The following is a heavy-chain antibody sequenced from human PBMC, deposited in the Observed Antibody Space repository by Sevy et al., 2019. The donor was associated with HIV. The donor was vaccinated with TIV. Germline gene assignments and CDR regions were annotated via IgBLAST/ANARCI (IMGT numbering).Heavy chain of an antibody. Sequence: SQTLSLTCTVSGGSISSSSYYWGWIRQPPGKGLEWIGSIYYSGSTYYNPSLKSRVTISVDTSKNQFSLKLSSVTAADTAVYYCARHRDFWNGPEWWFDPWGQGTLVTVSS. D-gene: IGHD3-3*01. J-gene: IGHJ5*02. CDR1: GGSISSSSYY. CDR3: ARHRDFWNGPEWWFDP. CDR2: IYYSGST. V-gene: IGHV4-39*01.